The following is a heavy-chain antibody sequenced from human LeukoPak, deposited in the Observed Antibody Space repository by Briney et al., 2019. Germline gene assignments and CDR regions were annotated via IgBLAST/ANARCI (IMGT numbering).Heavy chain of an antibody. CDR2: IIPILGIP. D-gene: IGHD6-19*01. V-gene: IGHV1-69*04. J-gene: IGHJ4*02. Sequence: SVKVSCKASGGTFSSYAINWVRQAPGQGLEWMGRIIPILGIPNYTQKFQGRVTITADKSTSTAYMELSSLRSEDTAVFYCARDLYSSGDYYFDYWGQGTLVTVSS. CDR3: ARDLYSSGDYYFDY. CDR1: GGTFSSYA.